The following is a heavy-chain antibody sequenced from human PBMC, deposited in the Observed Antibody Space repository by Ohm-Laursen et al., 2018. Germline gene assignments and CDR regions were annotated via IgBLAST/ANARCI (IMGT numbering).Heavy chain of an antibody. CDR2: INHSGST. Sequence: SETLSLTCTVYGGAFSGYYWSWIRQPPGKGLEWIGEINHSGSTNYNPSLKSRVTMSLDTSNNQFSLKLSSVTAVDTAVYYCARKRDSSGYFEWGQGTLVTVSS. V-gene: IGHV4-34*01. J-gene: IGHJ4*02. D-gene: IGHD3-22*01. CDR1: GGAFSGYY. CDR3: ARKRDSSGYFE.